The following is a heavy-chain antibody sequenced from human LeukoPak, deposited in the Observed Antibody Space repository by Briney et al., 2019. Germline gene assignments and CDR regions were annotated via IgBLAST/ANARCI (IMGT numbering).Heavy chain of an antibody. CDR2: ITPGGGT. CDR3: ARDRYGDGFAHLDY. CDR1: GFTFTTYA. Sequence: ASVKVSCKASGFTFTTYAIHWVRQAPGQGLEWMGWITPGGGTNYPQKFQGRVAITRDTSITTAYMDLSRLTSDDTAVYYCARDRYGDGFAHLDYWGQGALVTVSS. J-gene: IGHJ4*02. D-gene: IGHD5-24*01. V-gene: IGHV1-2*02.